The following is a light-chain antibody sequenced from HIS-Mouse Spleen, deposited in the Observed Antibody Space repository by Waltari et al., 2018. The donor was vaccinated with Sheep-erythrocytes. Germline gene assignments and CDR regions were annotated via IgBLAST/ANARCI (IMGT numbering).Light chain of an antibody. CDR2: DVS. CDR1: SRDVGGYHY. J-gene: IGLJ1*01. Sequence: QSALTQPRSVSGSPGQSVTISCTGTSRDVGGYHYVSWYQQHPGKAPKLMIYDVSKRPSGVPDRFSGSKSGNTASRTISGLQAEDEADYYCCSYAGSYNHVFGTGTKVTVL. CDR3: CSYAGSYNHV. V-gene: IGLV2-11*01.